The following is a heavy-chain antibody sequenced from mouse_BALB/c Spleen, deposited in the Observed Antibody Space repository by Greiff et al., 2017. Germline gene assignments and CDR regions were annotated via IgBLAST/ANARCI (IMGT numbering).Heavy chain of an antibody. CDR3: ARDEDYYGSRDAMDY. Sequence: VMLVESGGGLVKPGGSLKLSCAASGFTFSSYAMSWVRQSPEKRLEWVAGISSGGSYTYYPDTVTGRFIISRDNAKNTLYLEMSSLRSEDTAMYYCARDEDYYGSRDAMDYWGQGTSVTVSS. V-gene: IGHV5-9-4*01. CDR2: ISSGGSYT. J-gene: IGHJ4*01. D-gene: IGHD1-1*01. CDR1: GFTFSSYA.